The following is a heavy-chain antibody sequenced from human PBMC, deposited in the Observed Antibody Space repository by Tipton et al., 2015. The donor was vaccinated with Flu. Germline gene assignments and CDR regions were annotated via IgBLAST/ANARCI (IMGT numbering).Heavy chain of an antibody. J-gene: IGHJ6*02. CDR1: GFTVSSNY. V-gene: IGHV3-53*01. Sequence: SLRLSCAASGFTVSSNYMSWVRQAPGKGLERVSVIYSGGSTYYADSVKGRFTISRDNAKNSLYLQMNSLRAEDTTVYYCARDCSGGSCYSGYYYYYGMDVWGQGTTVTVSS. CDR2: IYSGGST. D-gene: IGHD2-15*01. CDR3: ARDCSGGSCYSGYYYYYGMDV.